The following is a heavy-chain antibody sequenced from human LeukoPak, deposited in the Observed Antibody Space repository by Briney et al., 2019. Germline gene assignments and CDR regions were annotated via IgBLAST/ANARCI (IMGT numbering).Heavy chain of an antibody. D-gene: IGHD1-26*01. J-gene: IGHJ4*02. Sequence: PSETLSLTCAVSGVSISSSNWWRWVRQPRGKGLEWIGEIYHSGSTNYNPSLKSRVTISVDKSKNQFSLKLSSVTAADTAVYYCARGPRIVGATTNYWGQGTLVTVSS. CDR2: IYHSGST. CDR3: ARGPRIVGATTNY. CDR1: GVSISSSNW. V-gene: IGHV4-4*02.